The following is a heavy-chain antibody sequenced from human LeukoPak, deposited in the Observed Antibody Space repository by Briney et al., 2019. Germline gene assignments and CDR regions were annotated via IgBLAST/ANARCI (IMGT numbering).Heavy chain of an antibody. J-gene: IGHJ4*02. CDR3: ARDQSYYDSSGPVDY. CDR1: GYTFTSYY. D-gene: IGHD3-22*01. CDR2: INPSGGST. Sequence: ASVKVSCXASGYTFTSYYMHWVRQAPGQGLEWMGIINPSGGSTSYAQKFQGRVTMTRDTSTSTVYMELSSLRSEDTAVYYCARDQSYYDSSGPVDYWGQGILVTVSS. V-gene: IGHV1-46*03.